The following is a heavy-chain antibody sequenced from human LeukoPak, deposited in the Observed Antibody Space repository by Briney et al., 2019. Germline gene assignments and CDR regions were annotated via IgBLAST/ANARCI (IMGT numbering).Heavy chain of an antibody. J-gene: IGHJ4*02. V-gene: IGHV1-2*02. Sequence: ASVKVSCKASGYTFTGYYMHWVRQAPGQGLEWMGWINPNSGGTNYAQKFQGRVTMTRDTSISTAYMELSRVRSDDTAVYYCARSRQTYYYDSSGYSPGDYWGQGTLVTVSS. CDR2: INPNSGGT. CDR3: ARSRQTYYYDSSGYSPGDY. CDR1: GYTFTGYY. D-gene: IGHD3-22*01.